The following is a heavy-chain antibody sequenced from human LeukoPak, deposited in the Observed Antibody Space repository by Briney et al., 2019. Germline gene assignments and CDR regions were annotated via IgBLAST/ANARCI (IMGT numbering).Heavy chain of an antibody. V-gene: IGHV3-9*01. CDR1: GFTFDDYA. CDR2: ISWNSGSI. D-gene: IGHD3-9*01. J-gene: IGHJ4*02. CDR3: ARAEAYYDILTGYYYSYYFDY. Sequence: GGSLRLSCAASGFTFDDYAMHWVRQAPGKGLEWVSGISWNSGSIGYADSVKGRFTISRDNAKNSLYLQMNSLRAEDTAVYYCARAEAYYDILTGYYYSYYFDYWGQGTLVTVSS.